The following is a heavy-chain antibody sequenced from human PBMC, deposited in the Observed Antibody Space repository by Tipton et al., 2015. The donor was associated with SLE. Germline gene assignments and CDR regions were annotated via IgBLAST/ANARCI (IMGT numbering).Heavy chain of an antibody. CDR2: IYHSGST. CDR3: ARGEPEGWFDP. Sequence: TLSLTCAVSGYSISSGYYWGWIRQPPGKGLEWIGNIYHSGSTYYNPPLKSRVTISVDTSKNQFSLNLRSVTAADTAVYYCARGEPEGWFDPWGQGILVTVSS. CDR1: GYSISSGYY. D-gene: IGHD1-14*01. V-gene: IGHV4-38-2*01. J-gene: IGHJ5*02.